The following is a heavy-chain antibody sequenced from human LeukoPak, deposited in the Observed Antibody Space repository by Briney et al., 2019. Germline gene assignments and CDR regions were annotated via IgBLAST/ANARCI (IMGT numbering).Heavy chain of an antibody. V-gene: IGHV3-43*02. Sequence: GGSLRLSCAASGFTFDDYAMRWVRHAPGKGLEWVSLISGDGGSTYYADSVKGRFTISRDNSKNSLYLQMNSLRTEDTALYYCAKEPYSSGWYDNWGQGTLVTVSS. D-gene: IGHD6-19*01. CDR2: ISGDGGST. CDR3: AKEPYSSGWYDN. J-gene: IGHJ4*02. CDR1: GFTFDDYA.